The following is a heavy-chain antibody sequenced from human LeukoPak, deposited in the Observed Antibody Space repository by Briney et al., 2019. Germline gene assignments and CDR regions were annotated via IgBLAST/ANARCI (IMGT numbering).Heavy chain of an antibody. Sequence: GGSLRLSCAASGFTFSSYWMSWVRQAPGKGLEWVANIKQDGSEKYYVDSVKGRFTISRDNAKNSLYLQMNSLRAEDTAAYYCASQYDFWSGYYLDYWGQGTLVTVSS. V-gene: IGHV3-7*01. CDR1: GFTFSSYW. J-gene: IGHJ4*02. D-gene: IGHD3-3*01. CDR3: ASQYDFWSGYYLDY. CDR2: IKQDGSEK.